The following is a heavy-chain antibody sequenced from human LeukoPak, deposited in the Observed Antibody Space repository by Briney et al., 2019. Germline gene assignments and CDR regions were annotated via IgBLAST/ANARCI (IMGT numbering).Heavy chain of an antibody. Sequence: PSQTLSATFTVCGGSISCGGYFCCWIRHPPGTFLVSLAYIYYSGSTYYNPSLKSRVTISVDTSKNQFSLKLSSVTAADTAVYYCARDPAAGRGDWFDPWGQGTLVTVSS. J-gene: IGHJ5*02. CDR3: ARDPAAGRGDWFDP. V-gene: IGHV4-31*03. D-gene: IGHD6-13*01. CDR2: IYYSGST. CDR1: GGSISCGGYF.